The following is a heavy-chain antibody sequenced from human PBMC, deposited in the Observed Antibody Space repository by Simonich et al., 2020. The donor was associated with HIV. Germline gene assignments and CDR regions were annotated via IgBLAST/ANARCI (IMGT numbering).Heavy chain of an antibody. CDR1: GGSCSGYY. CDR3: ARLTAGGLGEYFQH. J-gene: IGHJ1*01. V-gene: IGHV4-34*01. D-gene: IGHD6-13*01. CDR2: INHSGST. Sequence: QVQLQQWGAGLLKPSETLSLTCAVYGGSCSGYYWSGFRQPPEKGLEWIGEINHSGSTNYNPSLNSRVTISVDTSKNQFSLKLSSVTAADTAVYYCARLTAGGLGEYFQHWGQGTLVTVSS.